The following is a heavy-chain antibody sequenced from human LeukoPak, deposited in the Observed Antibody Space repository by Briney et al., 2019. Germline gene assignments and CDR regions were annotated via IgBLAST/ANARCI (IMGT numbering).Heavy chain of an antibody. CDR3: ATLAGDYYYYYYMDV. CDR2: IKANVDGGTT. V-gene: IGHV3-15*01. Sequence: KPGGSLRLSCAASGFTFSNAWMNWVRQVPGKGLEWVGRIKANVDGGTTDYAAAVKGRFSISRDDSRGTLYLQMNSLKNDDTGVYYCATLAGDYYYYYYMDVWGKGTTVTVSS. CDR1: GFTFSNAW. J-gene: IGHJ6*03. D-gene: IGHD2-15*01.